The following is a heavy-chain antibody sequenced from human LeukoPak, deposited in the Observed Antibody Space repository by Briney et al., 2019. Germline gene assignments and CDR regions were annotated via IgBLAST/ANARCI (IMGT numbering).Heavy chain of an antibody. D-gene: IGHD4-17*01. CDR2: ISFDGSNK. Sequence: GGSLRLSCAASGFSFSNYGMHWVRQAPGKGLEWVAVISFDGSNKYYVDSVKGRFTISRDHSKNTLYLQMNSLRAEDTAVYYCAKGPDYGDYVFDYWGQGTLVTVSS. J-gene: IGHJ4*02. CDR1: GFSFSNYG. V-gene: IGHV3-30*18. CDR3: AKGPDYGDYVFDY.